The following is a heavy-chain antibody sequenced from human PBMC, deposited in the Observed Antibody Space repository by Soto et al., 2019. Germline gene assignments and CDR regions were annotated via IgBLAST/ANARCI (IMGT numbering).Heavy chain of an antibody. CDR2: IYTSGST. CDR1: GGSISSYY. Sequence: PSETLSLTCTVSGGSISSYYWSWIRQPAGKGLEWIGRIYTSGSTNYNPSLKSRVTMSVDTSKNQFSLKLSSVTAADTAVYYCARVEVSSSRWGYYYYYGMDVWGQGTTVTVSS. D-gene: IGHD6-13*01. V-gene: IGHV4-4*07. J-gene: IGHJ6*02. CDR3: ARVEVSSSRWGYYYYYGMDV.